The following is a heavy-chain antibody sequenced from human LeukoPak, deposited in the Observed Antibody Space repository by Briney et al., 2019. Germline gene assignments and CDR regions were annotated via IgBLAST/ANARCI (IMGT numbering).Heavy chain of an antibody. CDR2: IHYSGST. CDR3: ARDNRPDSSSSGYFQH. V-gene: IGHV4-61*01. Sequence: SETLSLTCTVSGGSISSSSYYWSWIRQPPGKGLEWIGYIHYSGSTNYNPSLKSRVTISVDTSKNQFSLKLTSVTAADTAVYYCARDNRPDSSSSGYFQHWGQGTLVTVSS. D-gene: IGHD6-6*01. J-gene: IGHJ1*01. CDR1: GGSISSSSYY.